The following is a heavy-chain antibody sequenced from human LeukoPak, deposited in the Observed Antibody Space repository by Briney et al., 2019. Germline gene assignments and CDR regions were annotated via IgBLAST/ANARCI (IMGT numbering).Heavy chain of an antibody. CDR1: GGSISSSSYY. CDR3: VRHDLEGGRVIAAHLDY. J-gene: IGHJ4*02. V-gene: IGHV4-39*01. Sequence: SETLSLTCTVSGGSISSSSYYWGWIRQPPGKGLEWIGSIYYSGSTYYNPSLKSRVTISVDTSKNQFSLKLSSVTAADTAVYYSVRHDLEGGRVIAAHLDYWGQGTLVTVSS. D-gene: IGHD6-6*01. CDR2: IYYSGST.